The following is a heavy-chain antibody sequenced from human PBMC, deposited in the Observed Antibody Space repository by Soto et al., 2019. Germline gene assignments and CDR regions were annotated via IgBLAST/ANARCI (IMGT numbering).Heavy chain of an antibody. J-gene: IGHJ4*02. D-gene: IGHD3-3*01. V-gene: IGHV3-53*04. Sequence: GGSLRLSCAASGFTVSSNYMSWVRQAPGKGLEWVSVIYSGGTTYYADSVKGRFTISRHTSKNTLYLQMNSLRPEDTAVYYCARGPAYDFWSGPFDYWGQGSLVTVSS. CDR1: GFTVSSNY. CDR3: ARGPAYDFWSGPFDY. CDR2: IYSGGTT.